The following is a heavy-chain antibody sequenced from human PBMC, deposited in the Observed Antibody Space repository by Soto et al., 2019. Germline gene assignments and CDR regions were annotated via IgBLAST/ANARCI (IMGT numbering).Heavy chain of an antibody. Sequence: PGGSLRLSCAASGFTFSSYGMHWVRQAPGKGLEWVAVISYDGSNKYYADSVKGRSTISRDNSKNTLYLQMNSLRAEDTAVYYCAKDRFSKKHLFWFDPWGQGTLVTVSS. CDR2: ISYDGSNK. CDR3: AKDRFSKKHLFWFDP. D-gene: IGHD3-3*02. CDR1: GFTFSSYG. J-gene: IGHJ5*02. V-gene: IGHV3-30*18.